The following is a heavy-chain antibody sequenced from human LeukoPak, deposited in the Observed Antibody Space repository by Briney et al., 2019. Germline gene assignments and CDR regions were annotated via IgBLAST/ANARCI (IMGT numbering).Heavy chain of an antibody. CDR1: GGTFSSYA. J-gene: IGHJ5*02. D-gene: IGHD6-13*01. CDR2: IIPIFGTA. V-gene: IGHV1-69*13. Sequence: SVKVSCKASGGTFSSYAISWVRQAPGQARGWMGGIIPIFGTANYAQKFQGRVTITADETTSTAYMELSSLRSEDTAVYYCARVPSRSSWYLHHRDLMSWFDPWGQGTLVTVSS. CDR3: ARVPSRSSWYLHHRDLMSWFDP.